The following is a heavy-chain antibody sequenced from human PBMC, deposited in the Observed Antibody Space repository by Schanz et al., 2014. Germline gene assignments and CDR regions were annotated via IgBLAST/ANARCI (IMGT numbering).Heavy chain of an antibody. Sequence: QVQLQESGPGLVKPSETLSLTCSVSGGSIRTYFWAWIRQPPGKGLEWIGFIYYSGSTNYNPSLKGRAPIPFDMPRNRSALTLNSGPAADTGVYYCARQYSGWSRFDPWGQGIRVTVSS. CDR1: GGSIRTYF. CDR2: IYYSGST. V-gene: IGHV4-59*08. J-gene: IGHJ5*02. CDR3: ARQYSGWSRFDP. D-gene: IGHD6-19*01.